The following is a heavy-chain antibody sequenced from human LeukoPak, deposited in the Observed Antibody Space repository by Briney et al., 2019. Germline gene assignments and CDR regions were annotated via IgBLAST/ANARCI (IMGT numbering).Heavy chain of an antibody. CDR3: ARDRTIDY. CDR2: ISSSSNYI. V-gene: IGHV3-21*01. Sequence: PGGSLRLSCAASGFTFSTYTMNWVRQAPGKGLEWVSSISSSSNYIYYADSVKGRFTISRDDAKNSLYLQMNGLRAEDTAVYYCARDRTIDYWGQGTLVTVSS. D-gene: IGHD1-7*01. CDR1: GFTFSTYT. J-gene: IGHJ4*02.